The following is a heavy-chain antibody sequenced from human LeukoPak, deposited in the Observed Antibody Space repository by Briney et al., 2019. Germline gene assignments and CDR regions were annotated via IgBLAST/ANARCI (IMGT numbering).Heavy chain of an antibody. Sequence: ASVKVSCKASGGTFSSYAISWVRQAPGQGLEWMGWINPNSGGTNYAQKFQGRVTMTRDTSISTAYMELSRLRSDDTAVYYCARVGSGDYGLFDYWGQGTLVTVSS. J-gene: IGHJ4*02. CDR1: GGTFSSYA. V-gene: IGHV1-2*02. CDR3: ARVGSGDYGLFDY. D-gene: IGHD3-10*01. CDR2: INPNSGGT.